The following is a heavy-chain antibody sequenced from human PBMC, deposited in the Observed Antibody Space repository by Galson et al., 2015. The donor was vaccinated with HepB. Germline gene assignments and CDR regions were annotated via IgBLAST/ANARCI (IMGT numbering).Heavy chain of an antibody. CDR2: ISDSGGST. CDR1: GFTFSSYA. V-gene: IGHV3-23*01. J-gene: IGHJ6*03. Sequence: SLRLSCAASGFTFSSYAMSWVRQAPGKGLEWVSSISDSGGSTFYADSVKGRFTISRDNSKNTLYLQMNSLRGGDTAIYYCGKGGGDGYDDYYYYMDVWGKGTTVTVSS. D-gene: IGHD5-24*01. CDR3: GKGGGDGYDDYYYYMDV.